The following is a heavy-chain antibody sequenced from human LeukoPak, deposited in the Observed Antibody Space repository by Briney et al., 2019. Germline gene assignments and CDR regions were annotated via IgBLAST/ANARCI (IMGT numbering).Heavy chain of an antibody. V-gene: IGHV4-4*07. J-gene: IGHJ6*03. CDR3: ARVSSGWNYMDV. Sequence: SETLSLTCTVSGGSISSYYRSWIRQPAGKGLEWIGRIYTSGSTNYNPSLKSRITMSVDTSKNQFSLKLGSMTAADTAVYYCARVSSGWNYMDVWGKGTTVTVSS. CDR2: IYTSGST. D-gene: IGHD6-19*01. CDR1: GGSISSYY.